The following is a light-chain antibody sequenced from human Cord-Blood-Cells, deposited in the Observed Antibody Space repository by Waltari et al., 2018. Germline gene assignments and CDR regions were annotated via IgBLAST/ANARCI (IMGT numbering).Light chain of an antibody. Sequence: QSVLTQPPSASGTPGQRVTISCSGSSSNLGSTTVNWYQQLPGTAPKLLTYRNNQRPSGVPDRFSGSKSGTSASLAISGLQAEDEADYYCAAWDDSLNGPVFGGGTKLTVL. CDR3: AAWDDSLNGPV. V-gene: IGLV1-44*01. CDR1: SSNLGSTT. CDR2: RNN. J-gene: IGLJ3*02.